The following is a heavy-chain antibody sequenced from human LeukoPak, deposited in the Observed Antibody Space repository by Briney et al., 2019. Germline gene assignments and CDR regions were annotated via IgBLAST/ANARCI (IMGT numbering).Heavy chain of an antibody. D-gene: IGHD1-26*01. CDR2: INWNGGST. V-gene: IGHV3-20*04. CDR3: ARDRFGGSYYFSYYMDV. Sequence: GGSLRLSCAASGFTFDDYGMSWVRQAPGKGPEWVSGINWNGGSTGYADSVKGRFTISRDNAENSLYLQMNSLRAEDTALYYCARDRFGGSYYFSYYMDVWGKGTTVTVSS. CDR1: GFTFDDYG. J-gene: IGHJ6*03.